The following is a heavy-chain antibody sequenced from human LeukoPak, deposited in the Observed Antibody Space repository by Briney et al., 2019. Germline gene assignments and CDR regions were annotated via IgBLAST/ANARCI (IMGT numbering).Heavy chain of an antibody. J-gene: IGHJ4*02. CDR1: GFTFSSYS. D-gene: IGHD6-13*01. CDR3: ARVWYSSSWYFDY. Sequence: PGGSLSLSCAASGFTFSSYSMNWVRQAPGKGLEWVSSISSSSSYIYYADSVKGRFTISRDNAKNSLYLQMNSLRAEDTAVYYCARVWYSSSWYFDYWGQGNLVTVSS. CDR2: ISSSSSYI. V-gene: IGHV3-21*01.